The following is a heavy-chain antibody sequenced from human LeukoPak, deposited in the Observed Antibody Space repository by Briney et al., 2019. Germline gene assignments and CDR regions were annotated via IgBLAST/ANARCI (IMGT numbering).Heavy chain of an antibody. V-gene: IGHV3-9*01. CDR3: ARRAKTDRGHSYGLDY. J-gene: IGHJ4*02. CDR2: ISWNSGSI. CDR1: GFTFDDYA. Sequence: GGSLRLSCAASGFTFDDYAMHWVRQAPGKGLEWVSGISWNSGSIDYADSVKGRFTISRDNAKNSLYLQMNSLRAEDTAVYYCARRAKTDRGHSYGLDYWGQGTLVTVSP. D-gene: IGHD5-18*01.